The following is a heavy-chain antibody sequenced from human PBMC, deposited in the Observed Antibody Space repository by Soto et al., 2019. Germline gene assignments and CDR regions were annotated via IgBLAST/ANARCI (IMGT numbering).Heavy chain of an antibody. CDR3: ARGGYYDGCGSRNYHYYGMDA. CDR1: GYTFNSYG. V-gene: IGHV1-18*01. CDR2: ISHYDDNT. Sequence: QVQLVQSGTEVKKHGASVKVSCKASGYTFNSYGISWVRQAPGQGLEWMGWISHYDDNTNYAQNLQVRVTMTTDTSMRSAYMQLRSLISDGTAVYYCARGGYYDGCGSRNYHYYGMDAWGQGSTVTVS. D-gene: IGHD3-22*01. J-gene: IGHJ6*02.